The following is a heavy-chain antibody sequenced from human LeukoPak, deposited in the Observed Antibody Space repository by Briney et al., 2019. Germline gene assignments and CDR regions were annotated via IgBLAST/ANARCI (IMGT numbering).Heavy chain of an antibody. CDR1: GGSISSYY. CDR3: AGSYCSSSSCYWLDAFDI. D-gene: IGHD2-2*01. Sequence: SETLSLTCTVSGGSISSYYWSRIRQPPGKGLEWIGLIYYSGNTKYNPAPKSRVTISVETSKNQFSLKLSSVTAADTAVYYCAGSYCSSSSCYWLDAFDIWGQGTMVTVSS. J-gene: IGHJ3*02. V-gene: IGHV4-59*01. CDR2: IYYSGNT.